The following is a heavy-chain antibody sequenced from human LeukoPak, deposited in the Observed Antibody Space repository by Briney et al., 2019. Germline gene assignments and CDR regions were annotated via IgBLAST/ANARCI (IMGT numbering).Heavy chain of an antibody. CDR3: ARGYFVRNDY. D-gene: IGHD3-10*02. V-gene: IGHV3-48*03. CDR1: GFTFSSYE. CDR2: ISSSGSTI. Sequence: GGSLRLSCAASGFTFSSYEMNWVRQAPGKGLEWVSYISSSGSTIYYADSVKGRFTISRDNAKNSLYLQMNSLRAEDTALYYCARGYFVRNDYWGQGTLVTVSS. J-gene: IGHJ4*02.